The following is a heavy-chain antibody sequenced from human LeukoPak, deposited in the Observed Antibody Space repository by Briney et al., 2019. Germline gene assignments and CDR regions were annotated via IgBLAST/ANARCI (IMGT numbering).Heavy chain of an antibody. Sequence: ASVKVSCKASGYTFTSYGNSWVRQAPGQGLEWMGWISAYNGNTNYAQKLQGRVTMTTDTSTSTAYMELRSLRSDDTAVYYCARAAPKGYCSSTSCPGAFDIWGQGTMVTVSS. CDR2: ISAYNGNT. J-gene: IGHJ3*02. CDR3: ARAAPKGYCSSTSCPGAFDI. D-gene: IGHD2-2*01. CDR1: GYTFTSYG. V-gene: IGHV1-18*01.